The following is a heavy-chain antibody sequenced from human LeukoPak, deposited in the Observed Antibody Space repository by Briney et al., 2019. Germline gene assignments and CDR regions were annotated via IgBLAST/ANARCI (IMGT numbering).Heavy chain of an antibody. J-gene: IGHJ4*02. CDR3: AKSPDSSIAAAGYFDY. Sequence: PGGSLRLSCAASGFTFSSYAMSWVRQAPGKGLEWVSAISGSGGSTYYADSVKGRFTISRDNSKNTLYLQMNSLRAEDTAVYYCAKSPDSSIAAAGYFDYWGQGTLVTVSS. V-gene: IGHV3-23*01. CDR1: GFTFSSYA. CDR2: ISGSGGST. D-gene: IGHD6-13*01.